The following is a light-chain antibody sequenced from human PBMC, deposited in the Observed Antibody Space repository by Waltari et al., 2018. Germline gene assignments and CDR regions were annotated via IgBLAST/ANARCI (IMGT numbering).Light chain of an antibody. J-gene: IGKJ1*01. V-gene: IGKV1-5*03. CDR2: KAA. CDR3: QQYNSYSRT. CDR1: QSISSW. Sequence: DIQMTQSPSTLSASVGDRVTITCRASQSISSWLAWYQQKPGEAPKRLIYKAASLESGVPSRFSGSGSGTEFTLTISSLQPDDFATYYCQQYNSYSRTFGQGTKVEIK.